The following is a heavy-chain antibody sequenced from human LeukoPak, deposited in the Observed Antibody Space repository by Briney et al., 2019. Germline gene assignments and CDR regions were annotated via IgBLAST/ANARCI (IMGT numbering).Heavy chain of an antibody. Sequence: GGSLRLSCAASGFTLSDYYMSWIRQSPGKGLEWVSYISSSGSTIYYADSVKGRFTISRDNAKNSLYLQMNSLRAEDTAVYYCARAALRLFQTLDYWGQGTLVTVSS. CDR3: ARAALRLFQTLDY. D-gene: IGHD3-22*01. J-gene: IGHJ4*02. CDR2: ISSSGSTI. V-gene: IGHV3-11*01. CDR1: GFTLSDYY.